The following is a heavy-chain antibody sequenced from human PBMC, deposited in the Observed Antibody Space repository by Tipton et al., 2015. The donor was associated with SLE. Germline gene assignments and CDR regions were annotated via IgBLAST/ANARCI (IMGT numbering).Heavy chain of an antibody. J-gene: IGHJ5*02. CDR1: GFTFSSYE. CDR2: ISGSGSTI. Sequence: SLRLFCAASGFTFSSYEMNWVRQAPGKGLEWVSYISGSGSTIYYADSVKGRFTISRDNAKNSLYLQMNSLRAEDTAVYYCAKGGGNWLDPWGQGTLVTVSS. CDR3: AKGGGNWLDP. D-gene: IGHD3-16*01. V-gene: IGHV3-48*03.